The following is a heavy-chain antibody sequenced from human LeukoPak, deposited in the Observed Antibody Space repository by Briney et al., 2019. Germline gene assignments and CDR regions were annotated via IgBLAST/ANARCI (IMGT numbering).Heavy chain of an antibody. J-gene: IGHJ5*02. V-gene: IGHV3-30*04. CDR1: GFTFSSYA. Sequence: PGRSLRLSCAASGFTFSSYAMHWVRQAPGKGLEWVAVISYDGSNKYYADSVKGRLTISRDNAKNSLYLQMNSLRAEDTAVYYCARDLIRAGWFDPWGQGTLVTVSS. CDR2: ISYDGSNK. CDR3: ARDLIRAGWFDP.